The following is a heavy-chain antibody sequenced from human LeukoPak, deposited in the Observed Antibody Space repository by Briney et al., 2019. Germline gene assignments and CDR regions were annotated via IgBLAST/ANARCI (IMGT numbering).Heavy chain of an antibody. CDR2: ISYDGSNK. D-gene: IGHD4-17*01. J-gene: IGHJ4*02. Sequence: GGSLRLSCAASGFTFRNYGMHWVRQAPGKGLEWVAVISYDGSNKYYADSVKGRFTISRDNSKNTLYLQMNSLRAEDTAVYYCAKDPTTVTTTVDYWGQGTLVTVSS. V-gene: IGHV3-30*18. CDR3: AKDPTTVTTTVDY. CDR1: GFTFRNYG.